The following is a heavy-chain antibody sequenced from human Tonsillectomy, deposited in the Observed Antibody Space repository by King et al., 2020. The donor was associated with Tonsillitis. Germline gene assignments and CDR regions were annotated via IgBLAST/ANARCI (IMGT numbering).Heavy chain of an antibody. CDR2: ISGRGDST. D-gene: IGHD5-18*01. Sequence: VQLVESGGGLVQPGGSLRLSCAASGFTFSSSAMSWVRQAPGKGLEWVSGISGRGDSTYYADSVKGRFTISRDYSRNTVYLQMNSLRADDTAIYYCTKDRAAGVNYGYDEYYFDYWGQGTLVTVSS. CDR3: TKDRAAGVNYGYDEYYFDY. V-gene: IGHV3-23*04. J-gene: IGHJ4*02. CDR1: GFTFSSSA.